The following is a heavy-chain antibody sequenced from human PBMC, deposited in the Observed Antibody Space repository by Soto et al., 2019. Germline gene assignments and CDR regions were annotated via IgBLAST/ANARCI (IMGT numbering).Heavy chain of an antibody. CDR3: ARDYEDIAVAGIPLMAH. J-gene: IGHJ4*01. Sequence: QVQLVQSGAEVKKPGASVNVSCKASGFTFIKYAMHWVRQAPGQRPEWLGWINAGNGNTRYSQRWQGRVTITRDTSASTVYMDLSSLRSEDTAVYYCARDYEDIAVAGIPLMAHWGQGTLVTVSS. D-gene: IGHD6-19*01. V-gene: IGHV1-3*01. CDR2: INAGNGNT. CDR1: GFTFIKYA.